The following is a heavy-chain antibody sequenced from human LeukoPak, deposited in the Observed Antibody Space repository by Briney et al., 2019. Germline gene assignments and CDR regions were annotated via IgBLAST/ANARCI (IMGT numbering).Heavy chain of an antibody. V-gene: IGHV1-69*05. D-gene: IGHD2-2*02. J-gene: IGHJ6*03. CDR2: IIPIFGTA. CDR3: ALAAIGYYYYMDV. Sequence: GASVKVSCKASGGTFSSYAISWVRQAPGQGLEWMGGIIPIFGTANYAQKFQGRVTITTGESTSTAYMELSSLRSEDTAAYYCALAAIGYYYYMDVWGKGTTVTVSS. CDR1: GGTFSSYA.